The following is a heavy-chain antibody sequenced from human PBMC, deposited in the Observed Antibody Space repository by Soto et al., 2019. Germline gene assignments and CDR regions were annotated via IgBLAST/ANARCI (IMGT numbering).Heavy chain of an antibody. CDR3: AKDPHSGYDFANSFPDY. CDR1: GFTFSSYA. J-gene: IGHJ4*02. D-gene: IGHD5-12*01. CDR2: ISGSGGST. V-gene: IGHV3-23*01. Sequence: PGGSLRLSCAASGFTFSSYAMSWVRQAPGKGLEWVSAISGSGGSTYYADTVKGRFTISRDNSKNTLYLKMNSLRAEDTAEYYCAKDPHSGYDFANSFPDYWGQGTLVTVSS.